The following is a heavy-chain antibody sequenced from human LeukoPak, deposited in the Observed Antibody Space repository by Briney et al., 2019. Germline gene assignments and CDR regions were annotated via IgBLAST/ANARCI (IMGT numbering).Heavy chain of an antibody. CDR2: IYPGDSDT. J-gene: IGHJ6*03. CDR1: GYSFTSCW. Sequence: GESLKISCKGSGYSFTSCWIGWVRQMPGKGLEWMGIIYPGDSDTRYSPSFQGQVTISADKSISTAYLQWSSLKASDTAMYYCARRAYYRYYYMDVWGKGTTVTVSS. V-gene: IGHV5-51*01. D-gene: IGHD1-26*01. CDR3: ARRAYYRYYYMDV.